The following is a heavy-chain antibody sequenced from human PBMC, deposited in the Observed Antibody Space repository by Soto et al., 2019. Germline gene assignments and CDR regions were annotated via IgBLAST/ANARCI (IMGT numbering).Heavy chain of an antibody. CDR3: ARGGLEAPFDY. CDR2: IYSGGST. V-gene: IGHV3-53*01. CDR1: GFTVISNY. J-gene: IGHJ4*02. Sequence: PGWSLRLSCAASGFTVISNYMRWVRQAPGKGLEWVSVIYSGGSTYYADSVKGRFTISRDNSKNTLYLQMNSLRAEDTAVYYCARGGLEAPFDYWGQGTLVTVSS. D-gene: IGHD4-17*01.